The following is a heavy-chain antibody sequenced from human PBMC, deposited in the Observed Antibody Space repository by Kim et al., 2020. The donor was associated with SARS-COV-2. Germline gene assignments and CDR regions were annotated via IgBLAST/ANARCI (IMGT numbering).Heavy chain of an antibody. J-gene: IGHJ4*01. CDR1: GFNFRTYG. Sequence: GGSLRLSCVAYGFNFRTYGLHWVRQAPGKGLEWVALVSYDASNEYYTDSVKGRFTISRDNSENTLYLQMNSLRPEDSAVYYCVRGYESGSAYYFDYWGRRTPVTVSS. V-gene: IGHV3-30*03. CDR3: VRGYESGSAYYFDY. D-gene: IGHD3-10*01. CDR2: VSYDASNE.